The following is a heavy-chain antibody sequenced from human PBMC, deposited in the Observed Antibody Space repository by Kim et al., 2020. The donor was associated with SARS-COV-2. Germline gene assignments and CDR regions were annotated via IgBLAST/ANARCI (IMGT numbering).Heavy chain of an antibody. CDR2: ITHDGSNK. CDR3: SKDSGGPDGDAFDI. V-gene: IGHV3-30*18. D-gene: IGHD1-26*01. Sequence: GGSLRLSCAASGFTFSSYGMHWVRQAPGKGLVWVAGITHDGSNKYYADSVKGRFTISRDNSKNTLYLQMNSLRAEDTAVYYCSKDSGGPDGDAFDIWVQGTMVTVS. J-gene: IGHJ3*02. CDR1: GFTFSSYG.